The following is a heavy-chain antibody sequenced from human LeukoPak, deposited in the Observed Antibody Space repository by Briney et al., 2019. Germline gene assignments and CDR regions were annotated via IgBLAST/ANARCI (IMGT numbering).Heavy chain of an antibody. D-gene: IGHD3-22*01. J-gene: IGHJ4*02. CDR2: ISGSGGST. Sequence: GGSLRLSCAVSGFTFSSYAISWVRQAPGKGLEWVSAISGSGGSTYYADSVKGRFTISRDNSKNTLYLQMNSLRAEDTAVYYCAKEGYYDSSGYKFDYWGQGTLVTVSS. CDR1: GFTFSSYA. CDR3: AKEGYYDSSGYKFDY. V-gene: IGHV3-23*01.